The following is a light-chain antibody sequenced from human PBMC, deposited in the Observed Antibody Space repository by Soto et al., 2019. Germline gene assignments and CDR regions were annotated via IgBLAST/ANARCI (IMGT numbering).Light chain of an antibody. V-gene: IGLV1-44*01. CDR2: GDY. CDR1: PSNIGSNT. Sequence: QSVLTQPPSASGTPGQRVTISCSGSPSNIGSNTVSWYQQFSGSAPRLIMYGDYRRPSGVPDRFSGSKSGTSASLAISGLQSEYESIFYCAAWDDSLSGHVVFGGGTKLTVL. CDR3: AAWDDSLSGHVV. J-gene: IGLJ2*01.